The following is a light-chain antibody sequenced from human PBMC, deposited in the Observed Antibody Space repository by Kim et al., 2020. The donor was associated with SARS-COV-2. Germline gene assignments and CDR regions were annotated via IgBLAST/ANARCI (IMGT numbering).Light chain of an antibody. CDR2: ANT. CDR1: SSNIEAGYD. J-gene: IGLJ1*01. Sequence: QRVAISCIGGSSNIEAGYDVHWYQHLPGAAPKLLIFANTNRPSGVPDRFSGSKSGTSASLVITGLQAEDEADYYCQSYDTSLSTYVFGSGTKVTVL. V-gene: IGLV1-40*01. CDR3: QSYDTSLSTYV.